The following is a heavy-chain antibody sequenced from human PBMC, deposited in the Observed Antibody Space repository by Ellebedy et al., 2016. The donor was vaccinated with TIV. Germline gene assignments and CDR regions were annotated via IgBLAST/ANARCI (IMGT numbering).Heavy chain of an antibody. Sequence: GESLKISXAATGLSVSATYITWIRQAPGKGLEWVSAISGSGGGAYYTELVKGRFTISRDNSKNRLLLQMNNLRAEDTAVYYCARAYQMPLGQCFQHWGQGTLVTVSS. CDR3: ARAYQMPLGQCFQH. J-gene: IGHJ1*01. CDR1: GLSVSATY. CDR2: ISGSGGGA. V-gene: IGHV3-23*01. D-gene: IGHD2-2*01.